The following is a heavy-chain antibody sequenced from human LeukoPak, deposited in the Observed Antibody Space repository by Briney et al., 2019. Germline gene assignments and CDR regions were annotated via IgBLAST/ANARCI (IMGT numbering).Heavy chain of an antibody. CDR2: ISSSSSYI. V-gene: IGHV3-21*01. CDR1: GFTFSSYS. CDR3: ATPSGAAAGTNFDY. Sequence: GGSLRLSCAASGFTFSSYSMNWVRQAPGKGLEWVPSISSSSSYIYYADSVKGRFTISRDNAKNSLYLQMNSLRAEDTAVYYCATPSGAAAGTNFDYWGQGTLVTVSS. J-gene: IGHJ4*02. D-gene: IGHD6-13*01.